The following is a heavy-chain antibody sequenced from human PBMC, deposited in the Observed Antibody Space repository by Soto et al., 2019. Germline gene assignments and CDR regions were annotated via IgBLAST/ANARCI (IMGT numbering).Heavy chain of an antibody. CDR2: IYYSGGT. J-gene: IGHJ4*02. Sequence: SETLSLTCVVSGASLSSYYWSWIRQPPGKGLEWIGYIYYSGGTNYNPSLKSRVTISVDTSKNQFSLKLSSVTAADTAVYYCASHMVRGVPFGYWGQGTLVTVSS. CDR3: ASHMVRGVPFGY. D-gene: IGHD3-10*01. CDR1: GASLSSYY. V-gene: IGHV4-59*08.